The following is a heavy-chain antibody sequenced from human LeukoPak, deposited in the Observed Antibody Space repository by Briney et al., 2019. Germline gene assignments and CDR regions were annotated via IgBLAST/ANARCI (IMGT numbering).Heavy chain of an antibody. J-gene: IGHJ4*02. CDR2: IIPILGIA. V-gene: IGHV1-69*04. CDR1: GCTFSSYA. CDR3: ARDPGDVEMATNFDY. Sequence: ASVKVSCKASGCTFSSYAISWVRQAPGQGLEWMGRIIPILGIANYAQKFQGRVTITADKSTSTAYMELSSLRSEDTAVYYCARDPGDVEMATNFDYWGQGTLVTVSS. D-gene: IGHD5-24*01.